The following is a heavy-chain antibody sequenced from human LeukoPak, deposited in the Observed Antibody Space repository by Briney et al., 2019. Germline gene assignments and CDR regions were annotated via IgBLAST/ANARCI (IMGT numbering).Heavy chain of an antibody. J-gene: IGHJ4*02. Sequence: TLSETLSLTCTVSGGSISSYYWSWIRQPPGKGLEWIGYIYYSGSTNYNPSLKSRVTISVDTSKNQFSLKLSSVTAADTAVYYCARGRVIYYFDYWGQGTLVTVSS. CDR2: IYYSGST. V-gene: IGHV4-59*01. CDR3: ARGRVIYYFDY. CDR1: GGSISSYY.